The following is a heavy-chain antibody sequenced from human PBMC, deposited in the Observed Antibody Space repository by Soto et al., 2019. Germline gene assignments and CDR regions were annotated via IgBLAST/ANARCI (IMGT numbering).Heavy chain of an antibody. CDR3: ARHPDYGGSGWFDP. CDR1: GGSISSISYY. V-gene: IGHV4-39*01. J-gene: IGHJ5*02. Sequence: PSETLSLTCTVSGGSISSISYYWGWLRQPPGKGLEWIGSISYSGSTYYNPSLKSRVTISVDTSKNQFSLKLSSVTAADTAVYYCARHPDYGGSGWFDPWGQGTLVTVSS. D-gene: IGHD4-17*01. CDR2: ISYSGST.